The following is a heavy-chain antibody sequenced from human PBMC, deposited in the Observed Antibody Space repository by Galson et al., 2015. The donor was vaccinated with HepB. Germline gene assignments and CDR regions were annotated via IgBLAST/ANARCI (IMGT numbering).Heavy chain of an antibody. V-gene: IGHV3-30*19. CDR1: GFTFSSYG. CDR2: ISYDGTSK. J-gene: IGHJ4*02. D-gene: IGHD1-1*01. CDR3: ARGADWNSFDY. Sequence: SLRLSCAASGFTFSSYGMHWVRQAPGKGLEWVAVISYDGTSKYYADSVKGRFTIPRDNSKNTLHLQMNSLRAEDTALYYCARGADWNSFDYWGQGTLVTVSS.